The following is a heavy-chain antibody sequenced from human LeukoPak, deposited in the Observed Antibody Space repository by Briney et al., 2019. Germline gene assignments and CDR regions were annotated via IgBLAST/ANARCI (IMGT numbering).Heavy chain of an antibody. D-gene: IGHD2/OR15-2a*01. V-gene: IGHV3-21*01. Sequence: PGGSLRLSCAASGFTVSSNYMSWVRQAPGKGLEWVSCISSSSSYIYYADSVKGRFTISRDNAKNSLYLQMNSLRAEDTAVYYCARGLTFKHWFDPWGQGTLVTVSS. CDR1: GFTVSSNY. J-gene: IGHJ5*02. CDR3: ARGLTFKHWFDP. CDR2: ISSSSSYI.